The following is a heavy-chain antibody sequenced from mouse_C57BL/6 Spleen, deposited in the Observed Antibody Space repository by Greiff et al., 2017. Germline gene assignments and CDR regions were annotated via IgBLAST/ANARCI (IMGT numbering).Heavy chain of an antibody. V-gene: IGHV1-55*01. D-gene: IGHD1-2*01. Sequence: QVHVKQSGAELVKPGASVKMSCKASGYTFTSYWITWVKQRPGQGLEWIGDIYPGSGSTNYNEKFKSKATLTVDTSSSTAYMQLSSLTSEDSAVYYWARQATTAPDYWGQGTTLTVSS. CDR2: IYPGSGST. J-gene: IGHJ2*01. CDR1: GYTFTSYW. CDR3: ARQATTAPDY.